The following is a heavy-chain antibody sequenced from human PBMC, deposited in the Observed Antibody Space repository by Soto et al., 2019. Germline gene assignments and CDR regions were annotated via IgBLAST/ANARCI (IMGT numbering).Heavy chain of an antibody. CDR1: GFSLSTSEVA. D-gene: IGHD3-16*01. CDR3: ARLIDLYVVFDY. Sequence: SGPTLVNPTQTLTLTCTFSGFSLSTSEVAVGWIRQPPGKALEWLALIYWDDDKRYSPTLNNRLAVTKDTSKNQVVLSMTNMDTVDTGTYFCARLIDLYVVFDYWGQGILVTVSS. J-gene: IGHJ4*02. V-gene: IGHV2-5*02. CDR2: IYWDDDK.